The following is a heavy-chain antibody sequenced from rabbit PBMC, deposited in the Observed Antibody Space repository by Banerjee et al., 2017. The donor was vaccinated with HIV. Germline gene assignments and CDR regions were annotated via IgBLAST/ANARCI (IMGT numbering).Heavy chain of an antibody. CDR3: ARDLAGVIGWNFNL. D-gene: IGHD4-1*01. V-gene: IGHV1S21*01. CDR1: GFDFSSYG. J-gene: IGHJ4*01. Sequence: ESGGDLVKPEGSLTLTCKASGFDFSSYGVSWVRQAPGKGLEWIGYITYGGSTFYASWAKGRFTISRTSTTVDLKMTSLTAADTATYFCARDLAGVIGWNFNLWGPGTLVTVS. CDR2: ITYGGST.